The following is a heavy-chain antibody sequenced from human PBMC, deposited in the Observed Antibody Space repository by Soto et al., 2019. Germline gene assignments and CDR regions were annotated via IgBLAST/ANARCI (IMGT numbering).Heavy chain of an antibody. J-gene: IGHJ3*02. Sequence: GGSLRLSCAASGLTLSRHTMNWVRQAPGKGLEWVSFIGSRTSDIYYADSVKGRFTISRDNAKNSLYLGLTRLRAEDTAVYFCVRDYYDTSGYPNTFDMWGQGTMVTVSS. CDR1: GLTLSRHT. CDR2: IGSRTSDI. V-gene: IGHV3-21*01. D-gene: IGHD3-22*01. CDR3: VRDYYDTSGYPNTFDM.